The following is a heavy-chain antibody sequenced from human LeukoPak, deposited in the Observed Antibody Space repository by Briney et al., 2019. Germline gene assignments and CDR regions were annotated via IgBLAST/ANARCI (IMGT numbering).Heavy chain of an antibody. J-gene: IGHJ4*02. V-gene: IGHV3-23*01. CDR1: GFIFSNYA. Sequence: PGGSLRLSCAASGFIFSNYAMNWVRQAPGKGLEWVSGISGGGGSTYYADSVKGRFTISRDNSENILYLQMNSLRAEDTAIYHCARGGRYCTTTNCYIGKWGQGTLVTVSS. CDR3: ARGGRYCTTTNCYIGK. CDR2: ISGGGGST. D-gene: IGHD2-2*02.